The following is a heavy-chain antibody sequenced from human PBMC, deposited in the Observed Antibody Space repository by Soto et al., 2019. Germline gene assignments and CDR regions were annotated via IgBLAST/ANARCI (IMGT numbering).Heavy chain of an antibody. CDR2: ISGSGSTI. J-gene: IGHJ4*02. D-gene: IGHD6-13*01. CDR1: GFTFSDYY. V-gene: IGHV3-11*01. Sequence: GGSLRLSCAASGFTFSDYYMSWFRQAPGKGLEWVSYISGSGSTIHDADSVKGRFTISRDNAKNSLYLQMNSLRAEDTAVYYCARVGSIAAAGAPDYWGQGTLVTVSS. CDR3: ARVGSIAAAGAPDY.